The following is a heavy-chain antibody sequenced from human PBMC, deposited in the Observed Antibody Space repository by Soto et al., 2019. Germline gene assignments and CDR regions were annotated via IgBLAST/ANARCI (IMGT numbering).Heavy chain of an antibody. V-gene: IGHV3-48*03. Sequence: AGSLSRSCAASGFTFSNYEMNWVRHAPGKLLECVSYISSSGSTISYADSVKGRFTISRDNAKDSLYLQMKSLRAEDTAVYYCARVATYYSPYYSYAMDVRGQGTTVTVSS. CDR2: ISSSGSTI. CDR3: ARVATYYSPYYSYAMDV. J-gene: IGHJ6*02. D-gene: IGHD3-10*01. CDR1: GFTFSNYE.